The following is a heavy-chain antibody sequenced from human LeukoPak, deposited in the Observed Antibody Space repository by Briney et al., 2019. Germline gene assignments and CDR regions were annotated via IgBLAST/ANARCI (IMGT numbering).Heavy chain of an antibody. Sequence: PGGSLRLSCAASGFTFSSYAMSWVRQAPGKGLEWVSSISSSSSYIYYADSVKGRFTISRDNAKNSLYLQMNSLRAEDTAVYYCAREGYCSGGSCFYFDYWGQGTLVTVSS. CDR1: GFTFSSYA. V-gene: IGHV3-21*01. D-gene: IGHD2-15*01. J-gene: IGHJ4*02. CDR3: AREGYCSGGSCFYFDY. CDR2: ISSSSSYI.